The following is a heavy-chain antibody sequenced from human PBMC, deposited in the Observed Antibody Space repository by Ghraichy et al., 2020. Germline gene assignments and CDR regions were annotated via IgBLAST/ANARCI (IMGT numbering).Heavy chain of an antibody. Sequence: SETLSLTCAVYGGSFSGSSWSWLRQPPGKGLEWIGEINHSGSANYNPSLKSRVTISVDTSKNQFSLKLSSVTAADTAVYYCAREEPAVTTSLDSWGQGTLVTVSS. V-gene: IGHV4-34*01. J-gene: IGHJ4*02. D-gene: IGHD4-17*01. CDR3: AREEPAVTTSLDS. CDR2: INHSGSA. CDR1: GGSFSGSS.